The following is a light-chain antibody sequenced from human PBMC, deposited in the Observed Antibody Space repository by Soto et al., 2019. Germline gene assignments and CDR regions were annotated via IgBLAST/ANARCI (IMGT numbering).Light chain of an antibody. CDR2: LNSDGSH. CDR3: QTGGTGNV. Sequence: QSVLTQSPSASASLGASVKLTCTLSSGHSSYAIAWHQQQPEKGPRYLIKLNSDGSHSKGDGIPDRFSGSSSGAERYLTISSLQSEDEADYYCQTGGTGNVFGGGTQLTVL. J-gene: IGLJ2*01. V-gene: IGLV4-69*01. CDR1: SGHSSYA.